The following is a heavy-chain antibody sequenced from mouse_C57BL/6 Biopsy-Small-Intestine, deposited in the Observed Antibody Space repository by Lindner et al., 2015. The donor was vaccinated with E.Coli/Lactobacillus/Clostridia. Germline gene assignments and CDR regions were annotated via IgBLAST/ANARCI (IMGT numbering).Heavy chain of an antibody. D-gene: IGHD1-1*01. CDR1: GGTFINHA. V-gene: IGHV1S55*01. J-gene: IGHJ2*01. CDR3: ARESSSGWYFFDY. CDR2: IFPISVTG. Sequence: SVKVSCKASGGTFINHALSWVRQAPGQGLEWMGGIFPISVTGRYAEKFKGRVTITADESTSSTYMEVSSLTSEDTAVYYCARESSSGWYFFDYWGQGTLVTVSS.